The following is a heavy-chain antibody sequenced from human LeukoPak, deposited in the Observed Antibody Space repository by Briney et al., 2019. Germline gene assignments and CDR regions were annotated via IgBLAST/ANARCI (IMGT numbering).Heavy chain of an antibody. CDR3: TKAHRALDSTSHYLYFDL. J-gene: IGHJ4*02. Sequence: RGSLTLSCRESGLTFRRFAMTSVRQAPRKGIEWVSTICGSGGATYYADSVKGRFTISRDGSMNTVYLQMNSLRAEDTAVYHCTKAHRALDSTSHYLYFDLWGLGTLLTVSS. CDR1: GLTFRRFA. V-gene: IGHV3-23*01. D-gene: IGHD6-13*01. CDR2: ICGSGGAT.